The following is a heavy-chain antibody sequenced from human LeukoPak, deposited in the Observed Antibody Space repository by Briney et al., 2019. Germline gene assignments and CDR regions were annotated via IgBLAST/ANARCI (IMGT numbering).Heavy chain of an antibody. CDR3: ARDRTIFGVVHSSYYYGMDV. J-gene: IGHJ6*02. D-gene: IGHD3-3*01. CDR1: GFTFSSYW. Sequence: GGSLRLSCAASGFTFSSYWMHWVRQAPGKGLVWVSRINSDGSSTSYADSVKGRFTISRDNAKNTLYLQMNSLRAEDTAVYYCARDRTIFGVVHSSYYYGMDVWGQGTTVTVSS. V-gene: IGHV3-74*01. CDR2: INSDGSST.